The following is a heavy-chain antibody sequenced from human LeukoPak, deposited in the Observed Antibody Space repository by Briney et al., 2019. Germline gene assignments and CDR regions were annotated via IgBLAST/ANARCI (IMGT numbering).Heavy chain of an antibody. J-gene: IGHJ4*01. D-gene: IGHD5-12*01. Sequence: SETLSLTCTVFGCTISSSSYYWGWIRQPPGKGLEWIGSIYYSGSTYYNPSLKSRVTISVDTSKNQFSLKLSSVTAADTAVYYSARVSGGYGLFDYWGQGTLVTVSS. CDR2: IYYSGST. CDR1: GCTISSSSYY. CDR3: ARVSGGYGLFDY. V-gene: IGHV4-39*07.